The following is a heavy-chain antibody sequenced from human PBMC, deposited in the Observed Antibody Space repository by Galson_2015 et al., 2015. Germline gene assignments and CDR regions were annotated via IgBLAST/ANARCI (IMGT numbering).Heavy chain of an antibody. J-gene: IGHJ4*02. V-gene: IGHV3-23*01. CDR1: GFTFSSTA. CDR2: LSHTGSSI. CDR3: AKDRRAVVMSAIDY. D-gene: IGHD2-21*02. Sequence: SLRLSCAASGFTFSSTAMNWVRRAPGKELAWVSALSHTGSSIYYADAVKGRFTISRDNSKNTMYLHLNSLRADDTAVYYCAKDRRAVVMSAIDYWGQGTQVTVSS.